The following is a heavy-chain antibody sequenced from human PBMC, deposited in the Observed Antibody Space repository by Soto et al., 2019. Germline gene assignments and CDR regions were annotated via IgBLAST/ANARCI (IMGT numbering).Heavy chain of an antibody. CDR3: ARDSSGWFSDQFDY. CDR1: GYTFTSYN. J-gene: IGHJ4*02. V-gene: IGHV1-8*01. Sequence: KVSCKASGYTFTSYNINFVRRAPGQGLEWMGWMNPNSGNTGYAQKFQGRVTMTRNTSISTAYMELSSLRSEDTAVYYCARDSSGWFSDQFDYWGQGILVTVS. D-gene: IGHD6-19*01. CDR2: MNPNSGNT.